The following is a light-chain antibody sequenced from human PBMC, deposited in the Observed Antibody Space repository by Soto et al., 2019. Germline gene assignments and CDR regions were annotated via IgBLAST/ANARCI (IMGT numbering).Light chain of an antibody. Sequence: DIQMTQSPSTLSASVGDRVTITCRASQSISSRLAWYQHKPGKAPKLLIYDASSFESGVPSRFSGSGSGTEFTLTLSSLQADDFATYYCQQYNSYWTFGQGTKVEIK. J-gene: IGKJ1*01. CDR3: QQYNSYWT. V-gene: IGKV1-5*01. CDR1: QSISSR. CDR2: DAS.